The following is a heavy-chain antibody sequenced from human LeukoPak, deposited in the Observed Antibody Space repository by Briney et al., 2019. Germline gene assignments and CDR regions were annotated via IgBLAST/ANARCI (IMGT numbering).Heavy chain of an antibody. CDR2: ISAYNGNT. CDR1: GYTFTSYD. D-gene: IGHD1-26*01. Sequence: ASVKVSCKASGYTFTSYDINWVRQATGQGLEWMGWISAYNGNTNYAQKLQGRVTMTTDTSTSTAYMELRSLRSDDTAVYYCARSEPPYYYGMDVWGQGTTVTVSS. J-gene: IGHJ6*02. V-gene: IGHV1-18*01. CDR3: ARSEPPYYYGMDV.